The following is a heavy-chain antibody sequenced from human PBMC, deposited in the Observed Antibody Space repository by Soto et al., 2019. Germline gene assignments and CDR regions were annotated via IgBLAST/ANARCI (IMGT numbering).Heavy chain of an antibody. J-gene: IGHJ4*02. D-gene: IGHD6-13*01. V-gene: IGHV3-33*01. CDR2: IWNDGSHQ. CDR1: GFTFSIYG. CDR3: ATDKGAAPFDY. Sequence: GGSLRLSCAASGFTFSIYGMHWVRQAPGKGLEWVAVIWNDGSHQIYADSVKGRFTISRDNSKNTLYLQMNTLRAEDTALCYCATDKGAAPFDYWGQGTLVTVSS.